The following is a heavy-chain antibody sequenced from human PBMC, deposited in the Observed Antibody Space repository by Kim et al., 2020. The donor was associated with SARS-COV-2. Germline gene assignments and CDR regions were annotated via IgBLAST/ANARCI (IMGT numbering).Heavy chain of an antibody. V-gene: IGHV1-46*01. CDR3: ARGFGSGWSGFDY. D-gene: IGHD6-19*01. J-gene: IGHJ4*02. Sequence: YAQKFQGRVTITRDTSTSTVYMELSSLRSEDTAVYYCARGFGSGWSGFDYWGQGTLVTVSS.